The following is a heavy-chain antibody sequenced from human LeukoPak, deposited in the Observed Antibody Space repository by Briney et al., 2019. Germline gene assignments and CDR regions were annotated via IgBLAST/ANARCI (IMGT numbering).Heavy chain of an antibody. Sequence: SETLSLTCAVYGGSFSGYYWSWVRQPPGKGLEWIGEINHIGSTNYNPSLKSRVTISVNTSKNQFSMKLSSVTAADTAVYYCARGVPLYDFWSGYHLYYFDYWGQGTLVTVSS. J-gene: IGHJ4*02. D-gene: IGHD3-3*01. CDR3: ARGVPLYDFWSGYHLYYFDY. CDR1: GGSFSGYY. V-gene: IGHV4-34*01. CDR2: INHIGST.